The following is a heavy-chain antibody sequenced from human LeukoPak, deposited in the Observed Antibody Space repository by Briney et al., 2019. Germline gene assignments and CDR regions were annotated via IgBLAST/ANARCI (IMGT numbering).Heavy chain of an antibody. CDR3: AKRRSTVTSAWDAFDI. D-gene: IGHD4-17*01. CDR1: GFTFSSYA. Sequence: GGSLRLSCAASGFTFSSYAMTWVRQAAGRGLQWVSALSGSGISTYYADSVKGRFTISRDNSKNTLYLQMNSLRTDDTAVYYCAKRRSTVTSAWDAFDIWGQGTMVTVSS. J-gene: IGHJ3*02. CDR2: LSGSGIST. V-gene: IGHV3-23*01.